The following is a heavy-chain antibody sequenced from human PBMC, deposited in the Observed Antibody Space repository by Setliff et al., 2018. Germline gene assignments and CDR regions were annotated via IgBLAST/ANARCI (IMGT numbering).Heavy chain of an antibody. Sequence: PSETLSLTCAAYGGTFSDYYWTWIRQPPGKGLEWIGEINHRGSTNYNPSLKSRATISIDTSKDQFSLKLISMSAADTAVYFCARGRNIAARLLDSWGQGALGTVSS. CDR2: INHRGST. CDR3: ARGRNIAARLLDS. D-gene: IGHD6-6*01. V-gene: IGHV4-34*01. J-gene: IGHJ4*02. CDR1: GGTFSDYY.